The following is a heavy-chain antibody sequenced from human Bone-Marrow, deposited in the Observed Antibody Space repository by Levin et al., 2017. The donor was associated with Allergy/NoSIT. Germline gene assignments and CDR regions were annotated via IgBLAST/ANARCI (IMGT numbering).Heavy chain of an antibody. CDR2: INQDGSQR. CDR3: ARDRRWYSFDY. CDR1: GFTFHSSW. V-gene: IGHV3-7*04. D-gene: IGHD6-13*01. J-gene: IGHJ4*02. Sequence: PGGSLRLSCTDSGFTFHSSWMDWVRQAPGKGLEWVANINQDGSQRYYVDSVTGRFTISRDNAKSSLYLQMNSLRAADTAVYCFARDRRWYSFDYWGEGTLVTVSA.